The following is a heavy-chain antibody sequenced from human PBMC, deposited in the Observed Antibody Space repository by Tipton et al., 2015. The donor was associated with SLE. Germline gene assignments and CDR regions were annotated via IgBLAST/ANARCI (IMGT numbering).Heavy chain of an antibody. Sequence: TLSLTCTVSGGSISSHYWSWIRQPPGKGLEWIGYIYYSGSTNYNPSLKSRVTISVDTSKNQFSLKLSSVTAADTAVYYCASCETAGNAFDIWGRGTMVTVSS. CDR2: IYYSGST. J-gene: IGHJ3*02. CDR3: ASCETAGNAFDI. D-gene: IGHD6-13*01. V-gene: IGHV4-59*11. CDR1: GGSISSHY.